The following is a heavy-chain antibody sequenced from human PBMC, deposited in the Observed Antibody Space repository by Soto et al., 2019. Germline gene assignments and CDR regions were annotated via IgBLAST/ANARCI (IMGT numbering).Heavy chain of an antibody. V-gene: IGHV4-34*01. CDR1: GGSFSGYY. D-gene: IGHD2-2*01. CDR2: MNHSGST. J-gene: IGHJ6*02. CDR3: ARGSPASSLYYYYYYGMDV. Sequence: KASETLSLTCAVYGGSFSGYYWSWIRQPPGKGLEWIGEMNHSGSTNYNPSLKSRVTISVDTSKNQFSLKLSSVTAADTAVYYCARGSPASSLYYYYYYGMDVWGQGTTVTVSS.